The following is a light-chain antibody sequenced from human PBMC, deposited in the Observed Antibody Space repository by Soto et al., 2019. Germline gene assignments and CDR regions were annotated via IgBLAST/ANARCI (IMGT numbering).Light chain of an antibody. CDR1: QSVSSY. CDR2: DAS. CDR3: QQRSNWPQYT. Sequence: EIVLTQSPATLSLSPGDRATLSCRASQSVSSYLAWYQQKPGQAPRLLIYDASNRATGIPARFSGSGSGTDFTLTISSLEPKDFAVYYCQQRSNWPQYTFGQGTKLEIK. V-gene: IGKV3-11*01. J-gene: IGKJ2*01.